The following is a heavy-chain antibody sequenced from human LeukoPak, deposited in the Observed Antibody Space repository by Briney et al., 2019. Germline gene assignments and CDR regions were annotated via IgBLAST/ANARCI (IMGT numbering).Heavy chain of an antibody. V-gene: IGHV1-46*01. D-gene: IGHD6-13*01. Sequence: ASVKVSCKASGYTFTSYYMHWVRQAPGQGLEWMGIINPSGGSTSYAQKFQGRVTMTRDTSTSTVYMELSSLRSEDTAVYYCAREVGSSSWYGYYYYYGMDVWGQGTTVTVSS. CDR1: GYTFTSYY. CDR2: INPSGGST. J-gene: IGHJ6*02. CDR3: AREVGSSSWYGYYYYYGMDV.